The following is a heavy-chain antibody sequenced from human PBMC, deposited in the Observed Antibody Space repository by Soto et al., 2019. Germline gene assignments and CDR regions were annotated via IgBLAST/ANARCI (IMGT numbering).Heavy chain of an antibody. V-gene: IGHV3-23*01. D-gene: IGHD6-13*01. J-gene: IGHJ4*02. Sequence: EVQLLESGGGLVQPGGSLRLSCAASGFTFSNYAMTWVRQAPGKGLEWVSVITGSGGGTYFVDSVKGRFTISRDNSKNTVYLQMNSLRAEDTAVYSCANRPLTAAGFDYWGQGTLVTVSS. CDR3: ANRPLTAAGFDY. CDR1: GFTFSNYA. CDR2: ITGSGGGT.